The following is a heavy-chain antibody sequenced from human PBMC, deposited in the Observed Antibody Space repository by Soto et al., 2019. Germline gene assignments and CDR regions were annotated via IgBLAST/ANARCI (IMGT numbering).Heavy chain of an antibody. D-gene: IGHD4-4*01. CDR3: ARGALTTLDYYYGMDA. J-gene: IGHJ6*02. Sequence: SVKVSCKACGAPFSSYTMSLGRQAPGQGLEWMGGIIPIFGTTTYAHKFQGRVTITADESTSTVYMELSSLRGEDTAVYYCARGALTTLDYYYGMDAWGQGTTVTVSS. V-gene: IGHV1-69*13. CDR2: IIPIFGTT. CDR1: GAPFSSYT.